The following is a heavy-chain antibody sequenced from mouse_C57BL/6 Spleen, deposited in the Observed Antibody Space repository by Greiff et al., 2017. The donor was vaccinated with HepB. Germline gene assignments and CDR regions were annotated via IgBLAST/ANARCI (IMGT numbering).Heavy chain of an antibody. CDR1: GYTFTSYW. D-gene: IGHD2-1*01. V-gene: IGHV1-50*01. CDR3: ARRGDYGNYNY. CDR2: IDPSDSYT. J-gene: IGHJ2*01. Sequence: QVQLKQPGAELVKPGASVKLSCKASGYTFTSYWMQWVKQRPGQGLEWIGEIDPSDSYTNYNQKFKGKATLTVDTSSSTAYMQLSSLTSEDSAVYYCARRGDYGNYNYWGQGTTLTVSS.